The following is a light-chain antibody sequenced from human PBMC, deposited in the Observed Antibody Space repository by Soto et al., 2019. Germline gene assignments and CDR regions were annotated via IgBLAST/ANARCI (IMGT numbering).Light chain of an antibody. CDR2: DAS. V-gene: IGKV3-15*01. CDR3: QQYNDWPET. Sequence: EIEMTQSPATLSVSPGERATLSCRASQSVSSNLAWYQQRVGQAPKLLIYDASTRATGIPARFSGSGSGTEFTLTISSLQSEDFAVYYCQQYNDWPETCGQGTKV. J-gene: IGKJ1*01. CDR1: QSVSSN.